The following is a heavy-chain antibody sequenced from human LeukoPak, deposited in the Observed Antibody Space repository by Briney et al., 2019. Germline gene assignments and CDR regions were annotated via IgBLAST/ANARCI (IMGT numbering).Heavy chain of an antibody. D-gene: IGHD5-18*01. CDR1: GGSISGYY. J-gene: IGHJ3*02. CDR2: IYYSGST. CDR3: ARGVIQLSTDAFDI. Sequence: PSETLSLTCTVSGGSISGYYWSWIRQPPGKGLGWIGYIYYSGSTNYNPSLKSRVTISVDTSKNQFSLKLSSVTAADTAVYYCARGVIQLSTDAFDIWGQGTMVTVSS. V-gene: IGHV4-59*01.